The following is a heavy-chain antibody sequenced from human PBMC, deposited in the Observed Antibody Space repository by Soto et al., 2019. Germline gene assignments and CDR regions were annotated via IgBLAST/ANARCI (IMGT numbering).Heavy chain of an antibody. CDR3: AHRRVVTTSRVYSQH. Sequence: QITLKESGPTLVKPTQTLTLTCTFSGFSLSTSGVGVGWIRQPPGKALEWLALIYWDDDKRYSPPLKNRLTITKDTPKSPVALTVTNMDPVDTATYDGAHRRVVTTSRVYSQHWGQGTLVTVSS. V-gene: IGHV2-5*02. CDR2: IYWDDDK. CDR1: GFSLSTSGVG. J-gene: IGHJ1*01. D-gene: IGHD4-17*01.